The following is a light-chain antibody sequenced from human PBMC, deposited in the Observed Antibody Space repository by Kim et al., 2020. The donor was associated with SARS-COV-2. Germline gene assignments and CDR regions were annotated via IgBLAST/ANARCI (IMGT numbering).Light chain of an antibody. CDR2: KDS. CDR3: QSADSSGTYPIWV. V-gene: IGLV3-25*03. J-gene: IGLJ3*02. Sequence: SYELTQPPSVSVSPGQTARITCSGDALPNQYAYWYQQKPGQAPVLVIYKDSERPSGIPERFSGSSSGTTVTLTISGVQAEDEADYYCQSADSSGTYPIWV. CDR1: ALPNQY.